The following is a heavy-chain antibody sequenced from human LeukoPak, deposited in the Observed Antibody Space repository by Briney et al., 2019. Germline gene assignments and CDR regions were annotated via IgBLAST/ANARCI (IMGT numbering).Heavy chain of an antibody. Sequence: GGSLRLSCAASGFTFSNAWMSWVRQAPGKGLEWVGRIKSKTDGGTTDYAAPVKGRFTISRDDSKNTLYLQMNSLRAEDTALYYCARDGRAVGYYGDYAAYYYMDVWGKGTTVTVSS. D-gene: IGHD4-17*01. J-gene: IGHJ6*03. CDR2: IKSKTDGGTT. CDR3: ARDGRAVGYYGDYAAYYYMDV. V-gene: IGHV3-15*05. CDR1: GFTFSNAW.